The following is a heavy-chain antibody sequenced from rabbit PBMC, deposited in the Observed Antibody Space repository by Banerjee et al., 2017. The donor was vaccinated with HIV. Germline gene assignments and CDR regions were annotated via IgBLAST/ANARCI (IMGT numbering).Heavy chain of an antibody. CDR2: TYTGSSGST. D-gene: IGHD4-1*01. CDR3: ARDWGDSSNL. V-gene: IGHV1S40*01. Sequence: QSLEESGGGLVKPGASLTLTCKASGFSFSSGYDMCWVRQAPGKGLEWIACTYTGSSGSTYYASWAKGRFTISKTSSTTVTLQMTSLTAADTATYFCARDWGDSSNLWGPGTLVTVS. J-gene: IGHJ4*01. CDR1: GFSFSSGYD.